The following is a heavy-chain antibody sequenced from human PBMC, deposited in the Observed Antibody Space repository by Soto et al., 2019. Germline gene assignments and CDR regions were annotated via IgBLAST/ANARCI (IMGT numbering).Heavy chain of an antibody. V-gene: IGHV3-48*02. CDR2: ISSTTTTI. CDR1: TFTFSTYS. Sequence: GGSLRLSCAASTFTFSTYSMNWVRQAPGKGLEWIAYISSTTTTIYYADSVKGRFTISRDNAKNSLYLQMNSLRDEDTAMYYCARDRYEFWSGYLSTDAFDMWGEGTMVTVSS. D-gene: IGHD3-3*01. CDR3: ARDRYEFWSGYLSTDAFDM. J-gene: IGHJ3*02.